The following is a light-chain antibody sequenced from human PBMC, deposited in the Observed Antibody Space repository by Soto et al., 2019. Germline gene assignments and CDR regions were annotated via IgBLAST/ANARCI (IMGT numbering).Light chain of an antibody. V-gene: IGLV2-11*01. CDR1: SSDVGGYNY. Sequence: HSVLTQPRSVSGSPGQSFTISCTGTSSDVGGYNYVSWYQQHPGKAPKLMIYDVSKRPSGVPDRFSGSKSGNTASLTISGLQAEDEADYYCCSYAGSYTYVFGTGTKVTVL. CDR2: DVS. CDR3: CSYAGSYTYV. J-gene: IGLJ1*01.